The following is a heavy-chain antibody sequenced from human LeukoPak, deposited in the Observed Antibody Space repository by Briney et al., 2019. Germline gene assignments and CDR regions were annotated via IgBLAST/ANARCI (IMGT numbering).Heavy chain of an antibody. J-gene: IGHJ3*02. V-gene: IGHV4-39*07. Sequence: SETLSLTCTVSGGSISSSSYYWGGIRQPPGKGLGWIGSIYYSGSTYYNPSLKSRVTISVDTSKNQFSLKLSSVTAADTAVYYCARVGSSSWYRAFDIWGQGTMVTVSS. CDR3: ARVGSSSWYRAFDI. D-gene: IGHD6-13*01. CDR1: GGSISSSSYY. CDR2: IYYSGST.